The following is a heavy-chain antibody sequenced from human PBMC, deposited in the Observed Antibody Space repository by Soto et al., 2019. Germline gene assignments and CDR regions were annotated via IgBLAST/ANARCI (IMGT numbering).Heavy chain of an antibody. V-gene: IGHV3-23*01. Sequence: EVQLLESGGALVQPGGSLRLSCAASGFTFSSHAMRWVRQATGKGLEWVSSVSASGDRTYYADSVKGRFTISRDNAKNTVSLQMHSLRAEDTALYYCAKKSGSYASFEDWGQGTLVTVSS. D-gene: IGHD3-16*01. J-gene: IGHJ4*02. CDR3: AKKSGSYASFED. CDR1: GFTFSSHA. CDR2: VSASGDRT.